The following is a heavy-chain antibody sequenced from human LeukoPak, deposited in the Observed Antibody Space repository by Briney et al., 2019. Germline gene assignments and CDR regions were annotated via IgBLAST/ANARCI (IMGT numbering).Heavy chain of an antibody. CDR2: ISYDGSNK. CDR3: AKDLAGSGSYLDVYFDY. V-gene: IGHV3-30*18. Sequence: GGSLRLSCAASGFTFSSYGMHWVRQAPGKGLEGVAVISYDGSNKYYVDSVKGRFTISRDNSKNTLYLQMNSLRAEDTAVYYCAKDLAGSGSYLDVYFDYWGQGTLVTVSS. D-gene: IGHD1-26*01. J-gene: IGHJ4*02. CDR1: GFTFSSYG.